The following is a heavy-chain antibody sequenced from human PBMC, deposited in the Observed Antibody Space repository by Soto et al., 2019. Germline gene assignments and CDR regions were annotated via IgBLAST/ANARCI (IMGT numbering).Heavy chain of an antibody. D-gene: IGHD6-19*01. Sequence: GGSLRLSCAASGFTFSSYWMSWVRQAPGKGLEWVANIKQDGSEKYYVDSVKGRFTISRDNAKNSLYLQMNSLRAEDTAVYYCARDFRSGWWGYYFDYWGQGTLVTVSS. CDR3: ARDFRSGWWGYYFDY. CDR1: GFTFSSYW. V-gene: IGHV3-7*05. J-gene: IGHJ4*02. CDR2: IKQDGSEK.